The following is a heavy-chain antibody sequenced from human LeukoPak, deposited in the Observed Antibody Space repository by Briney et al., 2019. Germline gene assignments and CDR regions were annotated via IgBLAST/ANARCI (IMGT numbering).Heavy chain of an antibody. V-gene: IGHV4-59*12. CDR3: ARAVGTAMVHY. J-gene: IGHJ4*02. CDR1: GGSIGGYY. CDR2: VYYSGST. D-gene: IGHD5-18*01. Sequence: SETLSLTCTVSGGSIGGYYWTWIRQPPGKGLEWIGYVYYSGSTNYNSSLKSRVTISVDTSKNQFSLKLSSVTAADTAVYYCARAVGTAMVHYWGQGTLVTVSS.